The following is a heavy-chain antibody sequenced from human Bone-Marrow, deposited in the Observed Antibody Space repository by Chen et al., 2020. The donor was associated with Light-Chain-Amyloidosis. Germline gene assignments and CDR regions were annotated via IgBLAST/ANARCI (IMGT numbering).Heavy chain of an antibody. CDR2: INRSGRSI. Sequence: HLVESGGGLVQPGGSLRLSCAGSGFSFSDYSMNWVRQAPGKGLEWLSYINRSGRSIHYADSVKGRITISRDNGKNSLYLQMNSLRAEDTAVYYCASMPVVTKALDSSSSLYYYYCMDVWGQGTTVTVSS. CDR1: GFSFSDYS. J-gene: IGHJ6*02. D-gene: IGHD6-6*01. CDR3: ASMPVVTKALDSSSSLYYYYCMDV. V-gene: IGHV3-48*01.